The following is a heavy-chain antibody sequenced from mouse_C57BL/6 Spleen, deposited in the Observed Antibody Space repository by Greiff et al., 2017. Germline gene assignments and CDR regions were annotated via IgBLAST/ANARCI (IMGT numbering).Heavy chain of an antibody. D-gene: IGHD1-1*01. Sequence: VKVVESGAELMKPGASVKLSCKATGYTFTGYWIEWVKQRPGHGLEWIGEILPGSGSTNYNEKFKGKATFTADTSSNTAYMQISSLTTEDSAIYYCARRINTVVATPFDYWGQGTTLTVSS. CDR3: ARRINTVVATPFDY. J-gene: IGHJ2*01. V-gene: IGHV1-9*01. CDR2: ILPGSGST. CDR1: GYTFTGYW.